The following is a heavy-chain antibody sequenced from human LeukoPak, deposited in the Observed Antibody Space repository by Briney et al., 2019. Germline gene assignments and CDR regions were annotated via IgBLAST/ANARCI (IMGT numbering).Heavy chain of an antibody. J-gene: IGHJ4*02. CDR3: ATRPNGVVLGGFDN. Sequence: ASVKDSCKAVGYTPTHYGMSSVRQAPGQGLEGMGRIRADTGNKKNAQNRKGRVTMTTETSTSTGYMELTSLRSDATAMFSCATRPNGVVLGGFDNWGQGTPLTVSS. CDR2: IRADTGNK. D-gene: IGHD2-8*01. CDR1: GYTPTHYG. V-gene: IGHV1-18*01.